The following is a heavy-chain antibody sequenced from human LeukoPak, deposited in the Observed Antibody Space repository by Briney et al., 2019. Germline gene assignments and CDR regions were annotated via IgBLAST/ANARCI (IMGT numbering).Heavy chain of an antibody. Sequence: SGGSLRLSCAASGFTFSSFWMSWVRQAPGKGLEWVANIKQDGNNKYYVDSVKGRFTISRDNAKNSLYLQMNSLRVEDTAVYYCARDGDYDWNYRSGFDYWGQGTLVTVSS. CDR1: GFTFSSFW. V-gene: IGHV3-7*01. CDR3: ARDGDYDWNYRSGFDY. J-gene: IGHJ4*02. D-gene: IGHD1-7*01. CDR2: IKQDGNNK.